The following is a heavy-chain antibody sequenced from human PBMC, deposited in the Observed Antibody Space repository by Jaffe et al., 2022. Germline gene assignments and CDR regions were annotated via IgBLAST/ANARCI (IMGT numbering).Heavy chain of an antibody. D-gene: IGHD2-15*01. CDR2: ISGSGGST. Sequence: EVQLLESGGGLVQPGGSLRLSCAASGFTFSSYAMSWVRQAPGKGLEWVSAISGSGGSTYYADSVKGRFTISRDNSKNTLYLQMNSLRAEDTAVYYCAKVGYCSGGSCYFPYYYYYYMDVWGKGTTVTVSS. CDR3: AKVGYCSGGSCYFPYYYYYYMDV. V-gene: IGHV3-23*01. J-gene: IGHJ6*03. CDR1: GFTFSSYA.